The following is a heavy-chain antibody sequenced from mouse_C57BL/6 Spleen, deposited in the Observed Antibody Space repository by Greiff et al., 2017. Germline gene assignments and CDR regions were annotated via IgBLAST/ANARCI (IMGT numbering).Heavy chain of an antibody. CDR2: INPSTGGT. CDR1: GYSFTGYY. V-gene: IGHV1-42*01. CDR3: ARKVYYGNYVGAMDY. D-gene: IGHD2-1*01. Sequence: VQLQQSGPELVKPGASVKISCKASGYSFTGYYMSWVKQSPEKSLEWIGEINPSTGGTTYNQQFKAKATLTVDKSASTAYMQLNSLTSEDSAVYYCARKVYYGNYVGAMDYGGQGTSVTVSS. J-gene: IGHJ4*01.